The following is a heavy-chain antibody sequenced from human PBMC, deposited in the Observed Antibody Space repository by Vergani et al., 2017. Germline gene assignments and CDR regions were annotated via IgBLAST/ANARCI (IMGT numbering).Heavy chain of an antibody. Sequence: QVQLQASGPGRVKPSQTLSLTCTMSGGSISAGYYFWSWIRQPAGKGLEWLGHISASGNASHSPSLKTRVSMSVDTSKNQFSLTVTAVTAADTAIYFCARLSGGYYSCDKVHPLRTAFDVWGHGTVVTVSS. CDR3: ARLSGGYYSCDKVHPLRTAFDV. V-gene: IGHV4-61*02. J-gene: IGHJ3*01. CDR2: ISASGNA. CDR1: GGSISAGYYF. D-gene: IGHD6-19*01.